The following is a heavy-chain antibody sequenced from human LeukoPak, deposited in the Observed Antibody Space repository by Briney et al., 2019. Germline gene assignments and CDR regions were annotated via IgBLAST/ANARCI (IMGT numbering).Heavy chain of an antibody. CDR3: AREGYYGSGSPPSLYFDY. J-gene: IGHJ4*02. V-gene: IGHV4-39*02. Sequence: SETLSLTCTVSGGSIRSSYYYWGWIRQPPGKGLEWIGSIYDNGSTYYNPSLKSRVTISVDTSKNQFSLKLNSVAAADTAVYYCAREGYYGSGSPPSLYFDYWGQGTLVTVSS. D-gene: IGHD3-10*01. CDR2: IYDNGST. CDR1: GGSIRSSYYY.